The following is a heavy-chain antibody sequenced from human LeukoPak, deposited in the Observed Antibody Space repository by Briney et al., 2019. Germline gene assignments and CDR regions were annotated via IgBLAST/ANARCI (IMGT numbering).Heavy chain of an antibody. J-gene: IGHJ3*02. CDR3: ARETRTLGDAFDI. CDR2: ISTSGSTI. CDR1: GFMFSSYS. Sequence: PGGSLRLSCAASGFMFSSYSMNWVRQAPGKGLEWVSYISTSGSTIYYADSVKGRFTISRDNAKNSLYLQMNSLRAEDTAIYYCARETRTLGDAFDIWGQGTMVTVSS. V-gene: IGHV3-48*04. D-gene: IGHD1/OR15-1a*01.